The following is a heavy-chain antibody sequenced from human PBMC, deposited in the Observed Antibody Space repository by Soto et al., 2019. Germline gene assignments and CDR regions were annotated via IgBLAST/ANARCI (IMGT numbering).Heavy chain of an antibody. CDR3: ARGQVVAAQH. J-gene: IGHJ4*02. CDR1: GCSISSGGYS. D-gene: IGHD2-15*01. V-gene: IGHV4-30-2*01. CDR2: IYHSGST. Sequence: QLQLQESGSGLVKPSQTLSLTCAVSGCSISSGGYSWSWIRQPPGKGLEWIGYIYHSGSTYYNPSRMRRVTISVDRSNNQFSLKLSSVTAADTAVYYCARGQVVAAQHWGQGTLVTVSS.